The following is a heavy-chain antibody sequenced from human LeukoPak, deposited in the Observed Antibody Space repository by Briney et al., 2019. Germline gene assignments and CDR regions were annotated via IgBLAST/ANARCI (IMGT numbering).Heavy chain of an antibody. CDR3: ATHPKVGSGSLKGLDY. D-gene: IGHD3-10*01. CDR2: ISSSSSYI. CDR1: GFTFSSYS. V-gene: IGHV3-21*01. Sequence: GGSLRLSCAASGFTFSSYSMNWVRQAPGKGLEWVSSISSSSSYIYYADSVKGRFTISRDNAKNSLYLQMNSLRAEDTAVYYCATHPKVGSGSLKGLDYWGQGTLVAVSS. J-gene: IGHJ4*02.